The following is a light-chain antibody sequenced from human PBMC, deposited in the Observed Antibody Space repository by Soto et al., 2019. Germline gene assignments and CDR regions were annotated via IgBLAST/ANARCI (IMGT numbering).Light chain of an antibody. CDR3: QQYYDLPHT. J-gene: IGKJ3*01. V-gene: IGKV3-15*01. CDR1: QSVSSK. Sequence: EIVMTQSPATLSVSPGERATLSCRASQSVSSKLAWYQQKPGQAPRLLIYDASNFETGVPSRFSGSGSGTHFTLTITSLQPEDIATYYCQQYYDLPHTFGPGTKVDFK. CDR2: DAS.